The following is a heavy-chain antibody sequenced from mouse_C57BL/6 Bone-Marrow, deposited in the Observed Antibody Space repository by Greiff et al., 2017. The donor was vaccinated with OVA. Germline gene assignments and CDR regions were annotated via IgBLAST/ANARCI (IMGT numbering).Heavy chain of an antibody. CDR3: ARYYYGSPWFAY. J-gene: IGHJ3*01. V-gene: IGHV5-17*01. CDR1: GFTFSDYG. CDR2: ISSGSSTI. D-gene: IGHD1-1*01. Sequence: DVKLQESGGGLVKPGGSLKLSCAASGFTFSDYGMHWVRQAPEKGLEWVAYISSGSSTIYYADTVKGRFTISRDNAKNTLFLQMTSLRSEDTAMYYCARYYYGSPWFAYWGQGTLVTVSA.